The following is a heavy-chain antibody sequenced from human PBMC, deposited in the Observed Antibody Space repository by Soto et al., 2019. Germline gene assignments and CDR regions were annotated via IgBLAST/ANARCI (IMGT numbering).Heavy chain of an antibody. CDR2: IYYTGTH. V-gene: IGHV4-59*02. D-gene: IGHD3-22*01. CDR3: SRDLDRHNSSLPSFDP. J-gene: IGHJ5*01. Sequence: SETLSLTCSVSGGSVSNYYWSWVRQPPGKRLEWIGYIYYTGTHDYNPSLRGRATISVDTSKDQFSLKLTSVTAADTAVYYYSRDLDRHNSSLPSFDPWGQGILVTVSS. CDR1: GGSVSNYY.